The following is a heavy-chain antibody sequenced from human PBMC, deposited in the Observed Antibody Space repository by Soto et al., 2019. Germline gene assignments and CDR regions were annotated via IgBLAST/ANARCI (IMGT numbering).Heavy chain of an antibody. D-gene: IGHD3-22*01. V-gene: IGHV6-1*01. CDR3: ARGVYDTVVGTAFDI. Sequence: PLETLSLTRAISGDSVSRDTVVWNWIRLSPSRGLEWLGSTYSRCKWYHEYVVFLQSRISINPATSKNHISLQLNSVSPENTAVDYCARGVYDTVVGTAFDIWGQGTKVTVSS. CDR2: TYSRCKWYH. J-gene: IGHJ3*02. CDR1: GDSVSRDTVV.